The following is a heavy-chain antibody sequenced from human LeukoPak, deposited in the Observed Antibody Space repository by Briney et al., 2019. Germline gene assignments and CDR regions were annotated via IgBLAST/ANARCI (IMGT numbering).Heavy chain of an antibody. V-gene: IGHV3-21*01. CDR1: GFTFSSYS. J-gene: IGHJ3*02. CDR3: AKGHSPLVRVDAFDI. CDR2: ISSSSSYI. Sequence: PGGSLRLSCAASGFTFSSYSMNWVRQAPGKGLEWVSSISSSSSYIYYADSVKGRFTISRDNAKNSPYLQMNSLRAEDTAVYYCAKGHSPLVRVDAFDIWGQGTMVTVSS. D-gene: IGHD6-13*01.